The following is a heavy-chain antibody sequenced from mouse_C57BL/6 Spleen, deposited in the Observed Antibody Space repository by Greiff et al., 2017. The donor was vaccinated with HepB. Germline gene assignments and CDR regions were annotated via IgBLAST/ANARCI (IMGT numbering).Heavy chain of an antibody. V-gene: IGHV1-55*01. Sequence: VQLQQPGAELVKPGASVKMSCKASGYTFTSYWITWVKQRPGQGLEWIGDIYPGSGSTNYNEKFKSKATLTVDTSSSTAYMQLSSLTSEDSAVYYCARVLRFHWYFDVWGTGTTVTVSS. CDR1: GYTFTSYW. D-gene: IGHD1-1*01. CDR3: ARVLRFHWYFDV. J-gene: IGHJ1*03. CDR2: IYPGSGST.